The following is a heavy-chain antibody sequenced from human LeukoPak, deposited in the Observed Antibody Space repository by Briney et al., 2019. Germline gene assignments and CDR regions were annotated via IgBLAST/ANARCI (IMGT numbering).Heavy chain of an antibody. V-gene: IGHV4-39*07. CDR1: GGSISSSSYY. Sequence: PSETLSLTCTVSGGSISSSSYYWGWIRQPPGKGLEWIGSIYYSGSTYYNPSLKSRVTISVDTSKNQFSLKLSSVTAADTAVYYCARRTRIADAFDIWGQGTMVTVSS. J-gene: IGHJ3*02. D-gene: IGHD2/OR15-2a*01. CDR2: IYYSGST. CDR3: ARRTRIADAFDI.